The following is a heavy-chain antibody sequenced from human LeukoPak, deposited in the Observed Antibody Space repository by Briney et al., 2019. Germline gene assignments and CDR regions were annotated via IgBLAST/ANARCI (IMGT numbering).Heavy chain of an antibody. CDR1: GYSISSGYY. CDR3: ASPDYYGSGSYLNY. J-gene: IGHJ4*02. Sequence: SETLSLTCTVSGYSISSGYYWGWIRQPPGKGLEWIGSIYHSGSTYYNPSLKSRVIISVDTSKNQFSLKLSSVTAADTAVYYCASPDYYGSGSYLNYWGQGTLVTVSS. D-gene: IGHD3-10*01. V-gene: IGHV4-38-2*02. CDR2: IYHSGST.